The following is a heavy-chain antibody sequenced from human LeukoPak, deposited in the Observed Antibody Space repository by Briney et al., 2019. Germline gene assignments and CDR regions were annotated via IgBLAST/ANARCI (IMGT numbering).Heavy chain of an antibody. J-gene: IGHJ4*02. CDR2: IFHTGDT. V-gene: IGHV4-38-2*01. CDR1: GYPISSDYY. D-gene: IGHD3-16*02. Sequence: SETLSLTCGVSGYPISSDYYWGWIRQTPGKGLEWIGHIFHTGDTHYNPSLMSRVTISVDTSKNQFSLKLGSVTAADTAVYYCSRLRDYVGGPYRPTFDSWGQGSLVTVSS. CDR3: SRLRDYVGGPYRPTFDS.